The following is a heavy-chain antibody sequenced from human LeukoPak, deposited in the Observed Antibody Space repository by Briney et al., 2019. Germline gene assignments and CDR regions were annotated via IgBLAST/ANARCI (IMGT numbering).Heavy chain of an antibody. CDR2: INHSGST. D-gene: IGHD2-2*01. Sequence: SETLSLTCAVYGGSFSGYYWSWIRQPPGKGLEWIGEINHSGSTNYSPSLKSRVTISVDTSKNQFSLKLSSVTAADTAVYCCARTRGYCSSTSCRNFDYWGQGTLVTVSS. V-gene: IGHV4-34*01. CDR3: ARTRGYCSSTSCRNFDY. CDR1: GGSFSGYY. J-gene: IGHJ4*02.